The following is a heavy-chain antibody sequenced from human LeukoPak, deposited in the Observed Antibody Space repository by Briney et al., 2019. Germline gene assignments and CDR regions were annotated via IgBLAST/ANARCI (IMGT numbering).Heavy chain of an antibody. D-gene: IGHD1-26*01. CDR1: GGTFSSYA. V-gene: IGHV1-69*01. CDR3: AREAYSGSYYDH. J-gene: IGHJ4*02. Sequence: EASVKVSCQASGGTFSSYAISWVRQVPGQGLEWMGGIIPIFGTANYAQKFQGRVTITADESTSTAYMELSSLRSEDTAVYYCAREAYSGSYYDHWGQGTLVTVSS. CDR2: IIPIFGTA.